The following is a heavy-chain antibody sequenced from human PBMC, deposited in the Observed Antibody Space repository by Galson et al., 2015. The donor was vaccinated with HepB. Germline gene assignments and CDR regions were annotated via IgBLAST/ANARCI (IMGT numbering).Heavy chain of an antibody. CDR1: GFSFSEFY. CDR3: ARAAGWVDP. V-gene: IGHV3-11*01. CDR2: ISESGTTT. Sequence: SLRLSCAASGFSFSEFYMTWIRQAPGKGLEWISYISESGTTTYYANSVKGRFTVSRDNAKNLLYLQMNSLRAEDTAVYYCARAAGWVDPWGQGTLVTVSS. J-gene: IGHJ5*02.